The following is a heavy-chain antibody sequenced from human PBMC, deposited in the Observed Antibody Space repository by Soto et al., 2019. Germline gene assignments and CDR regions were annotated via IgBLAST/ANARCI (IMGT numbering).Heavy chain of an antibody. Sequence: VGSLRLSCAASGFTFSSYWMSWVRQAPGKGLEWVANVKQDGSEKYYVDSVKGRFTISRDNAKNSLYLQMNSLRAEDTAVYYCARDLATVTNFDYWGQGTLVTVSS. V-gene: IGHV3-7*03. J-gene: IGHJ4*02. CDR2: VKQDGSEK. CDR1: GFTFSSYW. CDR3: ARDLATVTNFDY. D-gene: IGHD4-17*01.